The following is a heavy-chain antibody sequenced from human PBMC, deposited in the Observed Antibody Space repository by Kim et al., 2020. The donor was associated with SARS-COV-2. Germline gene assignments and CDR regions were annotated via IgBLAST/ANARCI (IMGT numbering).Heavy chain of an antibody. D-gene: IGHD6-19*01. J-gene: IGHJ4*02. CDR3: ARGIAVAGTRIDY. Sequence: YAQKFQGRVTMTRDTSTSTVYMELSSLRSEDTAVYYCARGIAVAGTRIDYWGQGTLVTVSS. V-gene: IGHV1-46*01.